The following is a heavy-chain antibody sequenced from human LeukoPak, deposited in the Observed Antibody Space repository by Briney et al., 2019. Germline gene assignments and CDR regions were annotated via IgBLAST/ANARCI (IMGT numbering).Heavy chain of an antibody. CDR1: GFTFRSYL. J-gene: IGHJ4*02. D-gene: IGHD1-1*01. Sequence: AGGSPRLSCVTSGFTFRSYLMNWVRQAPGKGLVWVSRVNTDGSNTKYADSVKGRFTISRDNAKNTLYLQMNNLRDEDTAVYYCAREPTTTGGGYWGQGTLVTVSS. CDR2: VNTDGSNT. CDR3: AREPTTTGGGY. V-gene: IGHV3-74*01.